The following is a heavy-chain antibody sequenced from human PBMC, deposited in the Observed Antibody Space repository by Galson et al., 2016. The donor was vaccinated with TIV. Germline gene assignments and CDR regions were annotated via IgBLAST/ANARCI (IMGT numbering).Heavy chain of an antibody. V-gene: IGHV4-34*01. J-gene: IGHJ6*03. Sequence: TLSLTCGIYGGSVSGYFWGWFRQPPGKGLEWIGGINHFGSSNYNPSLKNRLTISIDTTKKQFSLRLRSMTAADTAVYFCARGQWGSSLVSYYYHLDVWGQGTTVIVSS. CDR1: GGSVSGYF. CDR2: INHFGSS. D-gene: IGHD6-6*01. CDR3: ARGQWGSSLVSYYYHLDV.